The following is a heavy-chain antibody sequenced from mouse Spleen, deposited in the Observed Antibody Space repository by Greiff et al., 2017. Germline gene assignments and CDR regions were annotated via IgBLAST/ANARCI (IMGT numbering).Heavy chain of an antibody. CDR3: ARGYYGSSLWFAY. CDR2: ISSGSSTI. CDR1: GFTFSDYG. J-gene: IGHJ3*01. Sequence: EVQGVESGGGLVKPGGSLKLSCAASGFTFSDYGMHWVRQAPEKGLEWVAYISSGSSTIYYADTVKGRFTISRDNAKNTLFLQMTSLRSEDTAMYYCARGYYGSSLWFAYWGQGTLVTVSA. V-gene: IGHV5-17*01. D-gene: IGHD1-1*01.